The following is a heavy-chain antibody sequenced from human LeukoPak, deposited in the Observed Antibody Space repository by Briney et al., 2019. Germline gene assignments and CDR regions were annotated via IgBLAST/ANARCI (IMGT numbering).Heavy chain of an antibody. Sequence: GGPLGLSCAAPGFTFSSYARRGVRKAPGKGLEGVSPISGSGGSTYYADSVKGRFTISRDNSKNTLYLQMNSLRAEDTAVYYCAKDPLSSGWVNFIDYWGQGTLVTVSS. CDR3: AKDPLSSGWVNFIDY. D-gene: IGHD6-19*01. CDR1: GFTFSSYA. V-gene: IGHV3-23*01. CDR2: ISGSGGST. J-gene: IGHJ4*02.